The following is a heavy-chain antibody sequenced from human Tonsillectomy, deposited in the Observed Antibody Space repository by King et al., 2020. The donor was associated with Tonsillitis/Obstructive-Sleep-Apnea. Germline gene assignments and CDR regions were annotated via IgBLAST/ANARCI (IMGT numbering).Heavy chain of an antibody. CDR2: INQDGSKK. Sequence: VQLVESGGGLVQPGGSLRLSCAASGFTFNSYWMSWARQAPGKGLEWVANINQDGSKKYYVDSGKGRFTISRDNAKNSLYLQMNSLRAEDTAVYYFARGDISAGSFHDSGLDVWGQGTTVTFTS. CDR1: GFTFNSYW. D-gene: IGHD5-12*01. CDR3: ARGDISAGSFHDSGLDV. J-gene: IGHJ6*02. V-gene: IGHV3-7*03.